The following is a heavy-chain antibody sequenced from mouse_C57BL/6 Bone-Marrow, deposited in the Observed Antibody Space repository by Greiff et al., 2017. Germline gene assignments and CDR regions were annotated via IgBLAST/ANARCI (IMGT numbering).Heavy chain of an antibody. CDR3: ARRGLFWYFDV. D-gene: IGHD6-5*01. CDR1: GFSLTSYG. Sequence: VQLQQSGPGLVQPSQSLSITCTVSGFSLTSYGVHWVRQSPGKGLEWLGVIWSGGSTDYNAACISRLSISKDNSKSQVFFKMNSLQAYDTAIYYWARRGLFWYFDVWGTGTTVTVSS. V-gene: IGHV2-2*01. J-gene: IGHJ1*03. CDR2: IWSGGST.